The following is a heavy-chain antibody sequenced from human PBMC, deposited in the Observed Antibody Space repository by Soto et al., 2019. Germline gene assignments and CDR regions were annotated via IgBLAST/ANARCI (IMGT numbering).Heavy chain of an antibody. CDR2: IKQDGSEK. V-gene: IGHV3-7*03. CDR1: GFTFSSYW. D-gene: IGHD4-4*01. J-gene: IGHJ6*02. CDR3: ARDTTVTNGYYYCYDGMDV. Sequence: GGSLRLSCAASGFTFSSYWMSWVRQAPGKGLEWVANIKQDGSEKYYVDSVKGRFTISRDNAKNSLYLQMNSLRAEDTAVYYCARDTTVTNGYYYCYDGMDVWGQGTTVTV.